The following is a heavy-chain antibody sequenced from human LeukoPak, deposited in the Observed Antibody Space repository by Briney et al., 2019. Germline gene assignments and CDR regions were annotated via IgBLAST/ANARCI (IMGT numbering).Heavy chain of an antibody. D-gene: IGHD2-15*01. CDR1: GGSFSGYY. CDR2: IYYSGST. CDR3: ASDCSGGSCQSDY. J-gene: IGHJ4*02. Sequence: SETLSLTCAVYGGSFSGYYWSWIRQPPGKGLEWIGSIYYSGSTYYNPSLKSRVTISVDTSKNQFSLKLSSVTAADTAVYYCASDCSGGSCQSDYWGQGTLVTVSS. V-gene: IGHV4-34*01.